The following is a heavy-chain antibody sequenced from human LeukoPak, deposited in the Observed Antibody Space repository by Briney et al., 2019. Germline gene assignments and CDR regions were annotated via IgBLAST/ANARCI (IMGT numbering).Heavy chain of an antibody. D-gene: IGHD3-9*01. J-gene: IGHJ6*03. CDR1: GVSISSSNSY. Sequence: SETLSLTCTVSGVSISSSNSYWGWIRQPPGKGLEWIGSIYYSGSTYYNPSLKSRVTISVDTSKNQFSLKLSSVTAADTAVYYCARGRRYYDILTGYSSAYYMDVWGKGTTVTVSS. CDR3: ARGRRYYDILTGYSSAYYMDV. CDR2: IYYSGST. V-gene: IGHV4-39*07.